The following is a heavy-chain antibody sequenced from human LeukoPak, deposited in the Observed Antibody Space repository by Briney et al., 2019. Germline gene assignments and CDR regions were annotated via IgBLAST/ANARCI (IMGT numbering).Heavy chain of an antibody. CDR1: GYTFTSYY. CDR2: INPSGGST. Sequence: ASVKVSCKASGYTFTSYYMHWVRQAPGQGLEWMGIINPSGGSTSYAQKFQGRVTMTRDTSTSTVYMELSSLRSEDTPVYYCARARAGAGLDYWGQGTLVTVSS. J-gene: IGHJ4*02. CDR3: ARARAGAGLDY. V-gene: IGHV1-46*01. D-gene: IGHD6-19*01.